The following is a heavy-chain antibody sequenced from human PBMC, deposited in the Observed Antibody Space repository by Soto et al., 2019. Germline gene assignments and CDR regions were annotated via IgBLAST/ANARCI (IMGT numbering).Heavy chain of an antibody. CDR1: GFTFSSYG. CDR3: ARDGSFAPAGAFDI. D-gene: IGHD3-10*01. Sequence: PGGSLRLSCAASGFTFSSYGMHWVRQAPGKGLEWAAVIWYDGSNKYYADSVKGRFTISRDNSKNTLYLQMNSLRAEDTAVYYCARDGSFAPAGAFDIWGQGTMVTVSS. V-gene: IGHV3-33*01. CDR2: IWYDGSNK. J-gene: IGHJ3*02.